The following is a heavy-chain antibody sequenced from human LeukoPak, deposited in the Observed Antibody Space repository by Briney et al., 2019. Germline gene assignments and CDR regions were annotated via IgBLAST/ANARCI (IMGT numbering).Heavy chain of an antibody. CDR2: IIPTFGTA. D-gene: IGHD3-10*01. CDR3: ARDKLEYYYGSS. CDR1: GGTFSSYA. V-gene: IGHV1-69*13. Sequence: ASVKVSCKASGGTFSSYAISWVRQAPGQGLEWMGGIIPTFGTANYAQKFQGRVTITADESTSTAYMELSSLRSEDTAVYYCARDKLEYYYGSSWGQGTLVTASS. J-gene: IGHJ4*02.